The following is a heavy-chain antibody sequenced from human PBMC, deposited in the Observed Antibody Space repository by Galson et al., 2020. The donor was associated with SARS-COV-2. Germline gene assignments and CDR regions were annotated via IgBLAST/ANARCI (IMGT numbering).Heavy chain of an antibody. J-gene: IGHJ4*02. CDR2: IYYSGST. V-gene: IGHV4-30-4*01. D-gene: IGHD3-10*02. Sequence: ETSETLSLTCTVSGGSISCGDYYWSWIRQPPGKGLEWIGYIYYSGSTYYNPSLKSRVTISVDTSKNQFSLRLSSVTAADTAVYYCARLSSFNRPHFDYWGRGTLVTVSS. CDR1: GGSISCGDYY. CDR3: ARLSSFNRPHFDY.